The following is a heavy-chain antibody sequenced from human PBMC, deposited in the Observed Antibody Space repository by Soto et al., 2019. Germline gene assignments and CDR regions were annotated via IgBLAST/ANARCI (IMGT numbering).Heavy chain of an antibody. D-gene: IGHD2-15*01. Sequence: ASVKVSCKASGYTFTGYYMHWVRQAPGQGLEWMGWINTNSGGTNYAQKFQGRVTMTRDTSISTAYMELSRLRSDDTAVYYCIMAGYCSGGSCPDLSWGQGTLVTVSS. CDR2: INTNSGGT. V-gene: IGHV1-2*02. J-gene: IGHJ4*02. CDR3: IMAGYCSGGSCPDLS. CDR1: GYTFTGYY.